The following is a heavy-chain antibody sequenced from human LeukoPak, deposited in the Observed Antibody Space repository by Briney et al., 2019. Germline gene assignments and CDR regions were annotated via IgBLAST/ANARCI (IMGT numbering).Heavy chain of an antibody. V-gene: IGHV4-59*08. Sequence: NSSETLSLTCTVSGGSITSYYWSWIRQPPGKGLEWIGYIYYSGTTSYNPSLKSRVTISVDTSKNQFSLKLSSVTAADTAVYYCATHVLGYCSGGSCYPGYDAFDIWGQGTMVTVSS. CDR2: IYYSGTT. CDR3: ATHVLGYCSGGSCYPGYDAFDI. J-gene: IGHJ3*02. D-gene: IGHD2-15*01. CDR1: GGSITSYY.